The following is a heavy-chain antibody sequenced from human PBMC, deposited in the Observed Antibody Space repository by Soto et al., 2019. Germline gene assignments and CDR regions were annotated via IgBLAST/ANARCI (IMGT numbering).Heavy chain of an antibody. V-gene: IGHV4-39*01. CDR2: IYYSGST. D-gene: IGHD5-12*01. CDR3: ARQPQYSGYDRRTYYYCMDV. J-gene: IGHJ6*03. CDR1: GGSIISSSYY. Sequence: SETLSLTCTVSGGSIISSSYYWVWIRQPPGKGLAWIGSIYYSGSTYYNPSLKSRVTISVDTSKNQSSLKLSSVTAADTAVYYCARQPQYSGYDRRTYYYCMDVWGKGTTVTVSS.